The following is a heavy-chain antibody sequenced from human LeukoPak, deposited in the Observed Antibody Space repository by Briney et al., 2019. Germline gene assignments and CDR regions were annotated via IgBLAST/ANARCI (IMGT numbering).Heavy chain of an antibody. D-gene: IGHD6-19*01. Sequence: GGSLRLSCAASGFTFSSYGMHWVRQAPGKGLEWVAFILFDGSNKYYADSVKGRFTISRDNSKNTLYLQMNSLRAEDTAAYYCANIAVAPYWGQGTLVTVSS. J-gene: IGHJ4*02. CDR2: ILFDGSNK. CDR3: ANIAVAPY. V-gene: IGHV3-30*02. CDR1: GFTFSSYG.